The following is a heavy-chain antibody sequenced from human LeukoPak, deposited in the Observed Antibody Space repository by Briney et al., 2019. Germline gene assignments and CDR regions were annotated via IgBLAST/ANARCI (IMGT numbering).Heavy chain of an antibody. CDR3: ARHSTGLISSGYRYYFDY. Sequence: ASETLSLTCTVSGGSISSYYWSWVRQPPGKGLEWVGDIYTSGSTNYNPYLKRRVTISVGTSKNKFSLKLRSVTAADTAVYYCARHSTGLISSGYRYYFDYWGQGTLVTVSS. CDR1: GGSISSYY. D-gene: IGHD3-22*01. V-gene: IGHV4-4*09. J-gene: IGHJ4*02. CDR2: IYTSGST.